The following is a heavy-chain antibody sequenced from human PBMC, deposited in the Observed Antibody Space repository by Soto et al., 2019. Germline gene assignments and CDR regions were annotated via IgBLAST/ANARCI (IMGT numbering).Heavy chain of an antibody. D-gene: IGHD6-13*01. CDR2: FSGSGGNR. V-gene: IGHV3-23*01. Sequence: EVQLLESGGGLVQSGGSLRLSCVASGFTLSSYAMSWVRQAPGKGLEWVSGFSGSGGNRYYTDLVKGRFTISRDSSKNTLYLQTNSLRVEDTAVYYCAKGEQQMGRLDYWGQGTLVTVSS. J-gene: IGHJ4*02. CDR1: GFTLSSYA. CDR3: AKGEQQMGRLDY.